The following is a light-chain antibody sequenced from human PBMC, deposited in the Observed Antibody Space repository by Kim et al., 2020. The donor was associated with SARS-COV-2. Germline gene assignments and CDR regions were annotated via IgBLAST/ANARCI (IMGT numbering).Light chain of an antibody. J-gene: IGKJ2*01. V-gene: IGKV4-1*01. CDR3: QQYYNTPQT. CDR2: RAS. Sequence: RATINCKSSQNILSSSNNRNCVDWYQQKPGQPPKLHFYRASTRESGVPDRFSGSGSGTDFTLTITSLQAEDAAVYYCQQYYNTPQTFGQGTKLEI. CDR1: QNILSSSNNRNC.